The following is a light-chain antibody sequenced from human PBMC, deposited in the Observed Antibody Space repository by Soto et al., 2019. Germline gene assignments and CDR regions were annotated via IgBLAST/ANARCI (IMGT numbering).Light chain of an antibody. J-gene: IGKJ1*01. V-gene: IGKV1-9*01. CDR3: QQLNSYPPA. CDR2: AAS. CDR1: QGISSY. Sequence: DIQLTQSPSFLSASVGDRVTITCRASQGISSYLAWYQQKPGKAPKLLIYAASTLHSGVPSRFSGGRSGTEFTLTISSLQPEDFATNYCQQLNSYPPAFGQGTKVDIK.